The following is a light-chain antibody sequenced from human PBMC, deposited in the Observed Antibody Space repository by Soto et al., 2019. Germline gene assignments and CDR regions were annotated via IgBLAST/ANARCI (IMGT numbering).Light chain of an antibody. CDR3: QQYGSSSWT. V-gene: IGKV3-20*01. CDR2: GAS. J-gene: IGKJ1*01. CDR1: QSVSSSY. Sequence: EIVLTQSPGTLSLSPGERATLSCRASQSVSSSYLAWYQQKPGQAPRLLIYGASSRATGIPDRFSGSGSGTDFTLTISRLEPEDLAVYYCQQYGSSSWTFGQGNKVVIK.